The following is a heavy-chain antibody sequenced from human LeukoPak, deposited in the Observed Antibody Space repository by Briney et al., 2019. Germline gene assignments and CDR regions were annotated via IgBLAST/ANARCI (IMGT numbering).Heavy chain of an antibody. Sequence: GGSLRLSCAASGFAFSTYSMNWVRQAPGKGLEWVSYISSSSSTIYHADSVRGRFTISRDNAKNSLYLQMNSLRDEDTAVYYCARDLPPGSSGWYLGYWGQGTLATVSS. CDR2: ISSSSSTI. CDR1: GFAFSTYS. D-gene: IGHD6-19*01. V-gene: IGHV3-48*02. J-gene: IGHJ4*02. CDR3: ARDLPPGSSGWYLGY.